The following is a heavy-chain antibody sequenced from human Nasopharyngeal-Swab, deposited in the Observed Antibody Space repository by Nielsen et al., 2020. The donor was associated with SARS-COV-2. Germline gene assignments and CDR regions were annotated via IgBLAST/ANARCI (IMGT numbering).Heavy chain of an antibody. Sequence: QTLSLTGAISGDSVSSSSAAWNWIRQAPSRGLEWLGRTYYRSKWYNDYAVSVKSRITINPDTSKNQFSLHLNSVTPEDTAVYYCARARGAYGDYYYYYYTDVWGKGATVTVSS. CDR1: GDSVSSSSAA. V-gene: IGHV6-1*01. CDR3: ARARGAYGDYYYYYYTDV. J-gene: IGHJ6*03. CDR2: TYYRSKWYN. D-gene: IGHD4-17*01.